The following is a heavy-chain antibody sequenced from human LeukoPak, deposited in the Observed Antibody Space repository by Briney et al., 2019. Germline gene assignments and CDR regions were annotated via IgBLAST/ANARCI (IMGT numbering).Heavy chain of an antibody. J-gene: IGHJ6*04. D-gene: IGHD3-9*01. Sequence: GGSLRLSCAASGFNFSSYEMNWVRQAPGKGLEWVSYISSSGSTICYADSVKGRFTISRDNAKNSLYLRMNSLRAEDTAVYYCARRYDILTGYGYYYYYGMDVWGKGTTVTVSS. V-gene: IGHV3-48*03. CDR3: ARRYDILTGYGYYYYYGMDV. CDR1: GFNFSSYE. CDR2: ISSSGSTI.